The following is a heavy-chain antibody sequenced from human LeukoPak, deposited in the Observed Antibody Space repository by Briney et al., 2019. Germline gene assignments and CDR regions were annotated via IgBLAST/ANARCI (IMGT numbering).Heavy chain of an antibody. Sequence: SETLSLTCTVSGGSISSYYWSWIRQPPGKGLEWIGYIYYSGSTNYNPSLKSRVTISVDTSKNQFSLKLSSVTAADTAVYYCARTYYDFWSGCYRVYFDYWGQGTLVTVSS. CDR2: IYYSGST. V-gene: IGHV4-59*08. CDR3: ARTYYDFWSGCYRVYFDY. J-gene: IGHJ4*02. D-gene: IGHD3-3*01. CDR1: GGSISSYY.